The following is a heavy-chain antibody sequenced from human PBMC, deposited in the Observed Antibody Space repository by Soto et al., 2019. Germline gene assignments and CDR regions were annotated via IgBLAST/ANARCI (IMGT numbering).Heavy chain of an antibody. V-gene: IGHV1-18*01. D-gene: IGHD1-1*01. CDR2: ISAHNGNT. J-gene: IGHJ4*02. CDR1: GYTFTSYG. CDR3: ARGRYGDY. Sequence: QVHLVQSGAEVKKPGASVKVSCKASGYTFTSYGITWVRQAPGQGLELMGWISAHNGNTDYAQKLQGRVIVTRDTSPSTAYMELRSLRSDDTAVYYCARGRYGDYWGQGALVTVSS.